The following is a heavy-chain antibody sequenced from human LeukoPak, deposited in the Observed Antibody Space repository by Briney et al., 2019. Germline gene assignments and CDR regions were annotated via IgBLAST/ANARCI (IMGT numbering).Heavy chain of an antibody. Sequence: PGGSLRLSCTASGFTVSTNYMSWVRQAPGKGLEWVSLIYSGDNTYYADSVKGRFTISRDNSKNTLYLQMNSLRAEDTAVYYCARDSRGTTFDYWGQGTLVTVSS. CDR2: IYSGDNT. CDR1: GFTVSTNY. J-gene: IGHJ4*02. CDR3: ARDSRGTTFDY. V-gene: IGHV3-66*01. D-gene: IGHD3-16*01.